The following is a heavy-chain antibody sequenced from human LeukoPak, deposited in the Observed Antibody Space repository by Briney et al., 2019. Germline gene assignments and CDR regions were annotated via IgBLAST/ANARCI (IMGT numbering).Heavy chain of an antibody. CDR1: GFTSSSYA. Sequence: GWSLRLSCAASGFTSSSYAMSWVRQAPGKGLEWVSAISGSGGSTYYADSVKGRFTISRDNSKNTLYLQMNSLRAEDTAVYYCAKLLLEETGTVGRDYWGQGTLVTVSS. CDR2: ISGSGGST. D-gene: IGHD1-7*01. V-gene: IGHV3-23*01. J-gene: IGHJ4*02. CDR3: AKLLLEETGTVGRDY.